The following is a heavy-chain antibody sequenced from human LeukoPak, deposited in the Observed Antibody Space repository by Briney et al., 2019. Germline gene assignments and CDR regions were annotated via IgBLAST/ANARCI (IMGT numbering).Heavy chain of an antibody. CDR1: GGSFSGYY. CDR2: INHSGST. Sequence: SETLSLTCAVYGGSFSGYYWSWIRQPPGKGLEWIGEINHSGSTNYNPSLKSRVTISVDTSKNQFSLKLSSVTAADTAVYYCARVPRRGYGGGGAGRGYWYFDLWGRGTLVTVSS. V-gene: IGHV4-34*01. D-gene: IGHD3-10*01. CDR3: ARVPRRGYGGGGAGRGYWYFDL. J-gene: IGHJ2*01.